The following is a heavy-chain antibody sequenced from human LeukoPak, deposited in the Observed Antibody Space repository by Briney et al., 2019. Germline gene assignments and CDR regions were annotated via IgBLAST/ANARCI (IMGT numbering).Heavy chain of an antibody. CDR1: GGSISSGGYS. Sequence: SETLSLTCAVSGGSISSGGYSWSWIRQPPGKGLEWIGYIYHSGSTNYNPSLKSRVTISVDTSKNQFSLKLSSVTAADTAVYYCARQTYYYGSGSYSKDYYYGMDVWGQGTTVTVSS. J-gene: IGHJ6*02. D-gene: IGHD3-10*01. CDR3: ARQTYYYGSGSYSKDYYYGMDV. CDR2: IYHSGST. V-gene: IGHV4-30-2*01.